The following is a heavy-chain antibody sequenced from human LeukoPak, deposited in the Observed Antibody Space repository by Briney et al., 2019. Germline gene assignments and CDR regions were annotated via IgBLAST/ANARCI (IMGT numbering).Heavy chain of an antibody. V-gene: IGHV3-23*01. CDR3: AKDRVIFGVVIIPGRLDY. Sequence: GGSLRLSCAASGFTFSSNAMSWVRQAPGKGLEWVSSITGSGGSTYNADSVKGRFTISRDNSKNTLYLQMNSLRAEDTAVYYCAKDRVIFGVVIIPGRLDYWGQGTLVTVSS. J-gene: IGHJ4*02. CDR1: GFTFSSNA. CDR2: ITGSGGST. D-gene: IGHD3-3*01.